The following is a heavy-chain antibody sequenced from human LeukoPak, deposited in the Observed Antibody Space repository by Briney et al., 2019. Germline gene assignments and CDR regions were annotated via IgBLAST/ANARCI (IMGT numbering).Heavy chain of an antibody. V-gene: IGHV4-34*01. CDR1: GGSFSGYY. D-gene: IGHD2-21*01. J-gene: IGHJ5*02. Sequence: SETLSLTCAVYGGSFSGYYWSWIRQPPGKGLEWIGEINHSGSTNYNPSLKSRVTISVDTSKNQFSLKLSSVTAADTAVYYCARDALCGGDCYSPWGLGTLVTVSS. CDR2: INHSGST. CDR3: ARDALCGGDCYSP.